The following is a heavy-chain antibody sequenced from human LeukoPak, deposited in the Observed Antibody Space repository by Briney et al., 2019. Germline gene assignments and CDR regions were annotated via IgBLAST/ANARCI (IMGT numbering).Heavy chain of an antibody. CDR1: GGSVSSGSYY. Sequence: PSETLSLTCTVSGGSVSSGSYYWSWIRQPPGKGLEWIGYIYYSGSTNYNPSLKSRVTISVDTSKNQFSLKLSSVTAADTAVYYCARGFFDWLLLDYWGQETLVTVSS. D-gene: IGHD3-9*01. CDR2: IYYSGST. V-gene: IGHV4-61*01. J-gene: IGHJ4*02. CDR3: ARGFFDWLLLDY.